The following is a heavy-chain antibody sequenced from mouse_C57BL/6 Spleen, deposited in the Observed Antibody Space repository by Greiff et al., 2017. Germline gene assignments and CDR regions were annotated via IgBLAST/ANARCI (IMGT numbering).Heavy chain of an antibody. CDR2: FTMYSDAT. V-gene: IGHV1-49*01. Sequence: LQQSGAELVRPGSSVKLSCKDSYFAFMASAMHWVKQRPGHGLEWIGSFTMYSDATEYSENFKGKATLTANTSSITAYMELSSLTSEDSAVYYCARSPGSTTVVDYYAMDYWGQGTSVTVSS. CDR3: ARSPGSTTVVDYYAMDY. CDR1: YFAFMASA. J-gene: IGHJ4*01. D-gene: IGHD1-1*01.